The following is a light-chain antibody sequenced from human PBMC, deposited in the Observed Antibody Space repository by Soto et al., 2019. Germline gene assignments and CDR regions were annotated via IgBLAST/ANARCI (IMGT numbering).Light chain of an antibody. CDR2: GAS. V-gene: IGKV3-20*01. CDR1: QSISSSY. J-gene: IGKJ1*01. CDR3: QHYGTSATWT. Sequence: EIVLTQSPVTLSLSPGERATLSCRASQSISSSYLAWYQQKPGQAPRPLIFGASSRASGIPGRFSGSGSVTDFTLTISRLEPEDFAVYYCQHYGTSATWTFGQGTKVEIK.